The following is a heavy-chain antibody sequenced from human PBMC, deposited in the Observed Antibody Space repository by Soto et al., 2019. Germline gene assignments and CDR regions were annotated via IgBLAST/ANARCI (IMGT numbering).Heavy chain of an antibody. CDR1: GFTFENYA. CDR3: AKDSWAIFGVPAGEYYAMDV. J-gene: IGHJ6*02. Sequence: GGSLRLSCVASGFTFENYAMSWVRQAPGKGLEWVSAISGSGGTTYYSDSVKGRFTISRDNSKNTVYLQMNDLRVEDATEYFCAKDSWAIFGVPAGEYYAMDVWGQGTTVTVSS. D-gene: IGHD3-3*01. V-gene: IGHV3-23*01. CDR2: ISGSGGTT.